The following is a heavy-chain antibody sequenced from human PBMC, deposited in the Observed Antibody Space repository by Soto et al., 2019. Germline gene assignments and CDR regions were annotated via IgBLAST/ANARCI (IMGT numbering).Heavy chain of an antibody. CDR3: AREVAARSGTWFDP. CDR2: TYYRSKWYN. J-gene: IGHJ5*02. CDR1: GDSVSSNSAA. V-gene: IGHV6-1*01. D-gene: IGHD6-6*01. Sequence: PSQTLSLTCAISGDSVSSNSAAWNLIRQSPSRGLEWLGRTYYRSKWYNDYAVSVKSRITINPDTSRNQFSLQLNSVTPEDTAVYYCAREVAARSGTWFDPWGQGTLVTVSS.